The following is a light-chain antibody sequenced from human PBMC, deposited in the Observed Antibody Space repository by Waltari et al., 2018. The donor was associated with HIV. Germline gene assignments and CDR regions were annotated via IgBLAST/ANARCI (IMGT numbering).Light chain of an antibody. CDR3: QAWDSSTCV. CDR2: QDT. CDR1: KLGDKY. J-gene: IGLJ2*01. Sequence: SYDLTQPPSVSVSPGQPANITCSGDKLGDKYACWYQRKPGQSPVLVLYQDTKRPSGIPERFSGSNAGNTASLTISGTQAMDEADYYCQAWDSSTCVFGGGTKLTVL. V-gene: IGLV3-1*01.